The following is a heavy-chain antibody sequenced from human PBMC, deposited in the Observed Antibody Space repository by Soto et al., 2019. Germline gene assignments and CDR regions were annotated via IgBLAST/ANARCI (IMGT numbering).Heavy chain of an antibody. CDR2: INTYNGMT. D-gene: IGHD5-12*01. Sequence: QVQLVQSGGEVKKPGASVTVSCKASGYTFINYHITWVRQAPGQGLEGMAWINTYNGMTDYAQRFQGRVTMTRDTSTRTAYMERRNLGSNDTAVYFCAKAPRGEMATDWGQGTLVTVSS. CDR1: GYTFINYH. CDR3: AKAPRGEMATD. V-gene: IGHV1-18*01. J-gene: IGHJ4*02.